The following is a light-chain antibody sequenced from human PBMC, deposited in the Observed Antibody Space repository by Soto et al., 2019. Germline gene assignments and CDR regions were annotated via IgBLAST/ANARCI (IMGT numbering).Light chain of an antibody. Sequence: VLTQSPVTLSLSPGERATLSCRARQLVDDSHLAWYQLRPGQAPRLLIYGASTRATGIPDRFSGSGSGTDFSLTIRGLKPEDFAVYYCQQYRRSPNTFGQGTRLEI. V-gene: IGKV3-20*01. CDR1: QLVDDSH. CDR3: QQYRRSPNT. CDR2: GAS. J-gene: IGKJ5*01.